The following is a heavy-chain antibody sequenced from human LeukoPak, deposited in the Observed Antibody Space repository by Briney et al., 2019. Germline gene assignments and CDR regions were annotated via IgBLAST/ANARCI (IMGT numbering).Heavy chain of an antibody. J-gene: IGHJ5*02. CDR1: GDSISSGGYY. D-gene: IGHD1-14*01. V-gene: IGHV4-30-2*01. CDR2: IYHSGST. Sequence: PSETLSLTCTVSGDSISSGGYYWSWIRQPPGKGLEWIGYIYHSGSTYYNPSLKSRVTISVDRSKNQFSLKLSSVTAADTAVYYCARGTVGLHYNWFDPWGQGTLVTVSS. CDR3: ARGTVGLHYNWFDP.